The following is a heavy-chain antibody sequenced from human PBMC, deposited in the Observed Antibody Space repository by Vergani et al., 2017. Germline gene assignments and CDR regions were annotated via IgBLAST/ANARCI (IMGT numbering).Heavy chain of an antibody. CDR1: GYTLTELS. Sequence: QVQLVQSGAEVKKPGASVKVSCKVSGYTLTELSMHWVRQAPGKGLEWMGGFDPEDGETIYAQKFQGRVTMTEDTSTDTAYMELSSLRSEDTAVYYCATGPLCSSTSCPRPGYYMDVWGKGTTVTVSS. D-gene: IGHD2-2*01. CDR2: FDPEDGET. J-gene: IGHJ6*03. V-gene: IGHV1-24*01. CDR3: ATGPLCSSTSCPRPGYYMDV.